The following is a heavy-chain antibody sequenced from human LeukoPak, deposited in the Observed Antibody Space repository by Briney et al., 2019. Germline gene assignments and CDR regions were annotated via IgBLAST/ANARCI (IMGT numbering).Heavy chain of an antibody. V-gene: IGHV3-30-3*01. J-gene: IGHJ4*02. CDR1: GFTFSSYA. D-gene: IGHD1-26*01. Sequence: GRSLRLSCAASGFTFSSYAMHWVRQAPGKGLEWVAVISYDGSNKYYADSVKGRFTISRDNSKNTLYLQMNSLRAEDTAVYYCAREWELTEFDYCGQGTLVTVSS. CDR3: AREWELTEFDY. CDR2: ISYDGSNK.